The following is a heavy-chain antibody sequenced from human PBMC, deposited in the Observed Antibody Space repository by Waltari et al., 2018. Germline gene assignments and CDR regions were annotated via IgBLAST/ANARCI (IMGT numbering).Heavy chain of an antibody. CDR1: GGSISSYY. Sequence: QVQLQESGPGLVKPSETLSLTCTVSGGSISSYYWSWIRQPPGRGLEWIGFVSYTGGSRSTNDDPSLKSRVAISRDTSKNQFSLHLNSVTAADTAVYYCARVHYPYYYYMDVWGKGITVTVSS. J-gene: IGHJ6*03. D-gene: IGHD1-1*01. CDR2: VSYTGGSRST. CDR3: ARVHYPYYYYMDV. V-gene: IGHV4-59*01.